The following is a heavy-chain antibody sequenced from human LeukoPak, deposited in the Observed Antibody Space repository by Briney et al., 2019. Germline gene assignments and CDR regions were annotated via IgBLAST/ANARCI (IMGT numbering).Heavy chain of an antibody. J-gene: IGHJ6*03. V-gene: IGHV3-7*01. CDR2: IKRDGSEK. D-gene: IGHD1-1*01. CDR3: ARDLVGTTYHYYYMDV. Sequence: GGSLRLSCAASEFTFSIYWMSWVRQVPGKGLEWVANIKRDGSEKYYVDSVRGRFTISRDNAKNSLYLQMNGLRVEDTAVYYCARDLVGTTYHYYYMDVWGKGTTVTVSS. CDR1: EFTFSIYW.